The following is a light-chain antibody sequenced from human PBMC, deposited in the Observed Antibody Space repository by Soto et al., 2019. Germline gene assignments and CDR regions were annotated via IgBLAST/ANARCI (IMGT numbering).Light chain of an antibody. J-gene: IGKJ1*01. CDR1: QSVGDTF. CDR3: GQFVSSPPRT. Sequence: EIVLTQSPGTLSLSPGEKATLSCRASQSVGDTFLSWYQQKPGLAPRLLIYGVSNRATGIPDRFSGSGSGTDFILTISRLEPEDFALYDCGQFVSSPPRTFGQGTKVESK. V-gene: IGKV3-20*01. CDR2: GVS.